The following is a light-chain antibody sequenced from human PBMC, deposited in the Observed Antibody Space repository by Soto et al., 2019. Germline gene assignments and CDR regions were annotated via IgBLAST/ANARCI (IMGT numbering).Light chain of an antibody. V-gene: IGLV1-40*01. CDR3: QSYDSSLSGYV. Sequence: QSVLTQPPSVSGAPGQRVTISCTGSSSNIGAGYDVHWYQQLPGTAPKVIIYGNRNRPSGVPDRFSGSKSGTTASLAITGLQAEDEADYYCQSYDSSLSGYVFGTGTKLTVL. CDR2: GNR. CDR1: SSNIGAGYD. J-gene: IGLJ1*01.